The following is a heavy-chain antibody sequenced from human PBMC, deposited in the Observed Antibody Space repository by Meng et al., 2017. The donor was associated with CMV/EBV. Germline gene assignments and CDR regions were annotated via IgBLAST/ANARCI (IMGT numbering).Heavy chain of an antibody. Sequence: ASVKVSCKASGYTFTSYYMHWVRQAPGQGLEWMGIINPSGGSTSYAQKFQGRVTMTRDTSTSTVYMELSSLRSEDTAVYYCARDLLGYCSSTSCPPYWGQGTLVTVSS. V-gene: IGHV1-46*01. D-gene: IGHD2-2*01. CDR3: ARDLLGYCSSTSCPPY. CDR1: GYTFTSYY. J-gene: IGHJ4*02. CDR2: INPSGGST.